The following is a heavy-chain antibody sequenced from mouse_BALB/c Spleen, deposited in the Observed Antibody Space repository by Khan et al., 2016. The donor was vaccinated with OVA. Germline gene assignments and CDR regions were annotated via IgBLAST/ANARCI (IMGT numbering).Heavy chain of an antibody. J-gene: IGHJ4*01. CDR1: GFSLTDYA. Sequence: QVQLKESGPGLVAPSQSLSITCTVSGFSLTDYAVSWIRQPPGKGLEWLGVIWAGGSKSYNSALKSRLSIIKDNSRSQVFLNMNSLQHADTAMYFCARDPHYYAMDYWGQGTSVTVSS. CDR2: IWAGGSK. CDR3: ARDPHYYAMDY. V-gene: IGHV2-6-5*01.